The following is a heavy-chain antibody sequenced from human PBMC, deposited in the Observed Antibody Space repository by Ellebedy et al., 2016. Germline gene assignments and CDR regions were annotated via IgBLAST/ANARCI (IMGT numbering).Heavy chain of an antibody. V-gene: IGHV3-23*01. CDR3: RQGHYADL. CDR1: GLNFNTFL. J-gene: IGHJ4*02. Sequence: GESLKISXTASGLNFNTFLMSWVRQAPGKGLEWVSTISAGSDTTRLADSVKGRFTISRDSSKNSVYLRMSNLRVEDTAVYYCRQGHYADLWGQGTLVTVSS. CDR2: ISAGSDTT. D-gene: IGHD4-17*01.